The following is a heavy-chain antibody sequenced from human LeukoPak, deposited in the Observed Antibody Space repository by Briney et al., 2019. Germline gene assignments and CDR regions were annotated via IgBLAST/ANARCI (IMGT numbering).Heavy chain of an antibody. V-gene: IGHV3-73*01. Sequence: PGGSLRLSCAASGFTFSGSAMLWVRQAPGKGLEWVGRIRSKANSYATAYAASVKGRFTSARDDSKNTAYLQMNSLKTEDTAVYYCTRHNYYEDGFDYWGQGTLVTVSS. CDR1: GFTFSGSA. D-gene: IGHD3-22*01. J-gene: IGHJ4*02. CDR3: TRHNYYEDGFDY. CDR2: IRSKANSYAT.